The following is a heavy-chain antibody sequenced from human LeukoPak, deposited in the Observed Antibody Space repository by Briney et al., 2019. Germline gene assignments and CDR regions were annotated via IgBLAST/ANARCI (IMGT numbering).Heavy chain of an antibody. D-gene: IGHD4-17*01. CDR2: MNPNSGNT. Sequence: ASLKVSCKASGYTFTSYDINWVRQATGQGLEWMGWMNPNSGNTGYAQKFQGRVTMTRNTSISTAYMELSNLRSEEPAVYYCARVGGGYGDYFDYWGQGTLVTVSS. CDR3: ARVGGGYGDYFDY. J-gene: IGHJ4*02. CDR1: GYTFTSYD. V-gene: IGHV1-8*01.